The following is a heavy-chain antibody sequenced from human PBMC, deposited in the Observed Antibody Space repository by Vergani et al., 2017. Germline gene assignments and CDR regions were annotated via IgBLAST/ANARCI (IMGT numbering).Heavy chain of an antibody. D-gene: IGHD3-10*01. CDR3: ARQVTYGSGSYSYYYYGMDV. Sequence: EVQLVQSGAEVKKPGESLRISCKGSGYSFTSYWISWVRQMPGKGLEWMGRIDPSDSYTNYSPSFQGHVTISADKSISTDYLQWRSLKSSDTARYYCARQVTYGSGSYSYYYYGMDVWGQGTTVTVSS. J-gene: IGHJ6*02. CDR2: IDPSDSYT. V-gene: IGHV5-10-1*01. CDR1: GYSFTSYW.